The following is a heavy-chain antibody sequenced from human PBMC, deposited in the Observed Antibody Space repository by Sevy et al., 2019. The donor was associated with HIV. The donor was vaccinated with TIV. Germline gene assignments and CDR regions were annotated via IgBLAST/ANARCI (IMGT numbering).Heavy chain of an antibody. CDR1: GFTFSSYA. CDR2: TSGSGGST. V-gene: IGHV3-23*01. CDR3: AKDELGQQLVPKYYYYGMDV. D-gene: IGHD6-13*01. Sequence: GGSLRLSCAASGFTFSSYAMSWVRQAPGKGLEWVSATSGSGGSTYYADSVKGRFTISRDNSKNTLYLQMNSLRAEDTAVYYCAKDELGQQLVPKYYYYGMDVWGQGTTVTVSS. J-gene: IGHJ6*02.